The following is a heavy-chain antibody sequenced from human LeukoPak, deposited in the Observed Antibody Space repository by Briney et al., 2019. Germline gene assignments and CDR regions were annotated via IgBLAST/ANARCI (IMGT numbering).Heavy chain of an antibody. D-gene: IGHD3-22*01. V-gene: IGHV1-69*04. J-gene: IGHJ4*02. CDR2: IIPILGIA. CDR1: GYTFTSYG. CDR3: ARDGGYYYDSSGYYCDY. Sequence: ASVKVSCKASGYTFTSYGISWVRQAPGQGLEWMGRIIPILGIANYAQKFQGRVTITADKSTSTAYMELSSLRSEDTAVYYCARDGGYYYDSSGYYCDYWGQGTLVTVSS.